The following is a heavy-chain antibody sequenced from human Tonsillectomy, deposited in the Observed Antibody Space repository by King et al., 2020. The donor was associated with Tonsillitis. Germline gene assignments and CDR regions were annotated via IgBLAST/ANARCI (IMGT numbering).Heavy chain of an antibody. CDR2: SCGRGGGT. Sequence: LVESGGGLVQSGGSLRLSCAASGFPFSTYAMSWVRKAPGKGLEWVSVSCGRGGGTYHADSVQCRFTISRDNSKNTLYLQMTSLRAEDTAVYYCARRVTALDYWGQGTLVTVSS. CDR1: GFPFSTYA. CDR3: ARRVTALDY. D-gene: IGHD2-21*02. V-gene: IGHV3-23*04. J-gene: IGHJ4*02.